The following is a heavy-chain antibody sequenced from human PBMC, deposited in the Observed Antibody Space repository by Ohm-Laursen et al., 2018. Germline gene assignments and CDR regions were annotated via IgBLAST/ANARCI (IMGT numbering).Heavy chain of an antibody. Sequence: GTLSLTCTVSGGSISSYYWNWIRQPPGKGLEWIGYIFYSGSTNYNPSLKSRVTFSVDTSKNQFSLKLSSVTAADTAVYSCARGVLGAPTPFDYWGQGILVTVSS. D-gene: IGHD4/OR15-4a*01. CDR1: GGSISSYY. V-gene: IGHV4-59*01. J-gene: IGHJ4*02. CDR2: IFYSGST. CDR3: ARGVLGAPTPFDY.